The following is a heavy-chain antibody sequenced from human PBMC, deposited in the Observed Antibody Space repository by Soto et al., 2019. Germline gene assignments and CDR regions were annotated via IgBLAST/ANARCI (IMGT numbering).Heavy chain of an antibody. CDR2: VYWDDSK. Sequence: QITLNESGPTLVKPTQTLTLTCTFSGFSLSTRDVGVGWIRQPPGEALEWLGVVYWDDSKTYSPSLESRLTITKDTSKNHVVLRMTKMDPVDTATYYCAHCRGGVASFWGQGTLVTVSS. J-gene: IGHJ4*02. V-gene: IGHV2-5*02. CDR1: GFSLSTRDVG. D-gene: IGHD2-2*01. CDR3: AHCRGGVASF.